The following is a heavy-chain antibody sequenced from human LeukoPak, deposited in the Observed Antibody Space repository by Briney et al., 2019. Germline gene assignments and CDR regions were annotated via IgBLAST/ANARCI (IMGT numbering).Heavy chain of an antibody. CDR1: GFTFSSSA. J-gene: IGHJ5*02. D-gene: IGHD2-15*01. V-gene: IGHV3-23*01. CDR3: AKDLCYICSGGSRGLDP. Sequence: GGSLRLSCAASGFTFSSSAMSWVRQVPGKGLEWVSGISASGGSTYYADSVRGRFTISRDNSKNTLYLQMNSLRAEDTAVYYCAKDLCYICSGGSRGLDPWGQGTLVTVSS. CDR2: ISASGGST.